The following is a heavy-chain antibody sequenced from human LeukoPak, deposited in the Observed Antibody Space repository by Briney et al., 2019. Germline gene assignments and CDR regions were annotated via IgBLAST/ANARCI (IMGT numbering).Heavy chain of an antibody. CDR1: GYPFTSYG. CDR2: ISAYNGNT. J-gene: IGHJ6*03. CDR3: ARGIAVEFYYYMDV. D-gene: IGHD6-19*01. Sequence: ASVKVSCKASGYPFTSYGISWVRQAPGQGLEWMGWISAYNGNTNYSQKLQGRVAMTTDTSTSTAYMELRSLRSDDTAVYYCARGIAVEFYYYMDVWGKGTTVTVSS. V-gene: IGHV1-18*01.